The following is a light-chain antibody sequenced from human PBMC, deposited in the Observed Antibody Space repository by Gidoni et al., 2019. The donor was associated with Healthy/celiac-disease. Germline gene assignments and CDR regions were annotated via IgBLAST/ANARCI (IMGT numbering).Light chain of an antibody. CDR3: QQYYSYPPT. CDR2: AAS. CDR1: QGSSSY. J-gene: IGKJ1*01. V-gene: IGKV1-8*01. Sequence: AIRMTQSPSSFSASTGDRVTITCRASQGSSSYLAWYQQKPGKAPKLLIYAASTLQSGVPSRFSGSGSGTDFTLTISCLQSEDFATYYCQQYYSYPPTFXXXTKVEIK.